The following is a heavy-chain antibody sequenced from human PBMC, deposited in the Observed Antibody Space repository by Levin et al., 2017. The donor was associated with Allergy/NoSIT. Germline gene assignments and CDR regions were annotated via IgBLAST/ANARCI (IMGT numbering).Heavy chain of an antibody. J-gene: IGHJ3*01. D-gene: IGHD1-1*01. CDR2: ISSSGTST. CDR3: AFPSSDWKDDAFDV. CDR1: GFTFSNYE. V-gene: IGHV3-48*03. Sequence: GESLKISCAASGFTFSNYEMNWVRQAPGKGLEWLSHISSSGTSTHYADSVKGRFTISRDDAKSSLYLQMNSLRAEDTAVYYCAFPSSDWKDDAFDVWGQGTMVTVSS.